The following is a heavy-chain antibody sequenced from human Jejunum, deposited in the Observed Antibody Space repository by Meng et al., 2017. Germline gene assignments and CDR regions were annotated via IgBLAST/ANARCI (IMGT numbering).Heavy chain of an antibody. V-gene: IGHV3-49*04. D-gene: IGHD3-9*01. CDR1: GFTFGDFA. CDR2: IRSPVFGGTT. Sequence: GESLKISCTTSGFTFGDFAMAWVRQAPGKGLEWIGFIRSPVFGGTTEYAASLKGTFTISRDDSKSIVYLQMNSLKTEDTAVYYGTREGIFHEEGFDYWGQGALVTVSS. CDR3: TREGIFHEEGFDY. J-gene: IGHJ4*02.